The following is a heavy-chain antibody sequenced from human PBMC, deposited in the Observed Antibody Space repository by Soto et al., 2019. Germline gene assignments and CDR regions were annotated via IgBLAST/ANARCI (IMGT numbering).Heavy chain of an antibody. Sequence: GGSLRLSCIASGFTFGDYAMSWVRLAPGKGLEWIGFIRSRVFGGTAEYAASMKGRFTISRDDSKSIVYLEVNNLKTEDTAVYYCTRDYCGAHCFPFHSFDYCGQGPLVTVYS. CDR1: GFTFGDYA. D-gene: IGHD2-21*01. J-gene: IGHJ4*02. CDR3: TRDYCGAHCFPFHSFDY. CDR2: IRSRVFGGTA. V-gene: IGHV3-49*04.